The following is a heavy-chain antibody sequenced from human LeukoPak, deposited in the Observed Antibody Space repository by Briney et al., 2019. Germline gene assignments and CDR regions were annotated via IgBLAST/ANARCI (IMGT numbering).Heavy chain of an antibody. CDR3: AGFATGDDAFHI. V-gene: IGHV3-23*01. D-gene: IGHD7-27*01. CDR1: GFTFSNYA. CDR2: ITYNSGDT. J-gene: IGHJ3*02. Sequence: GGSLRLSCAASGFTFSNYAVSWVRQAPGKGLDWVSTITYNSGDTFYAGSVKGRFTISRDKSKNTVYLHMNSLRAEDTAVYYCAGFATGDDAFHIWGQGKMVTVSS.